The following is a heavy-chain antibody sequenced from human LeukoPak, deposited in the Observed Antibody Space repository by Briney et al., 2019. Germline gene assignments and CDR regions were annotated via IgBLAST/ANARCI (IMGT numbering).Heavy chain of an antibody. J-gene: IGHJ5*02. CDR3: AKGMSRGCSGGSCYSEWFDP. D-gene: IGHD2-15*01. CDR2: ISGSGGST. V-gene: IGHV3-23*01. Sequence: GGSLRLSCAASGFTFSSYAMSWVRQAPGKGLEWVSAISGSGGSTYYADSVKGRFTISRDNSKNTLYLQMNSLRAEDTAVYYCAKGMSRGCSGGSCYSEWFDPWGQGTLVTVSS. CDR1: GFTFSSYA.